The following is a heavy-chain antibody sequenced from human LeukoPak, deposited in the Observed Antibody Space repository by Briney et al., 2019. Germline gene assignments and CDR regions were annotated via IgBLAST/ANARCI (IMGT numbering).Heavy chain of an antibody. D-gene: IGHD1-26*01. Sequence: GASVKVSCKLSLYTLTQLSMHWVPQAPGKGLEWMGGFDPEDGETIYAQKFQGRVTMTEDTSTDTAYMELSSLRSEDTAVYYCATGSGSYRNWLDPWGQGTLVTVSS. CDR2: FDPEDGET. CDR3: ATGSGSYRNWLDP. CDR1: LYTLTQLS. J-gene: IGHJ5*02. V-gene: IGHV1-24*01.